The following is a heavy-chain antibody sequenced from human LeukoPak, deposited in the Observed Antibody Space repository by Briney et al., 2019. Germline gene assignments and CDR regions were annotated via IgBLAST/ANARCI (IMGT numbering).Heavy chain of an antibody. CDR3: ASQNDYGDPLYYYYYMDV. CDR1: GFTFSSYW. Sequence: GGSLRLSCAASGFTFSSYWMTWVRQAPGKGLEWVANIKQDGSEKYYVDSVKGRFTISRDNAKNSLYLQMNSLRAEDTAVYYCASQNDYGDPLYYYYYMDVWGKGTTVTVSS. CDR2: IKQDGSEK. J-gene: IGHJ6*03. D-gene: IGHD4-17*01. V-gene: IGHV3-7*01.